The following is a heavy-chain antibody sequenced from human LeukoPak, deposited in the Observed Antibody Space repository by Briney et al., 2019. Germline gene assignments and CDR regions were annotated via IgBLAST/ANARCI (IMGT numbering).Heavy chain of an antibody. Sequence: GGSLRLSCAASGFTFSSYAMSWVRQAPGKGLEWVSAISGSGGSTYYADSVKGRFTISRDNSKNTLYLQMNSLRAEDTAVYYCAKLPYSGSYYSPDYWGQGTLVTVSS. D-gene: IGHD1-26*01. J-gene: IGHJ4*02. V-gene: IGHV3-23*01. CDR3: AKLPYSGSYYSPDY. CDR1: GFTFSSYA. CDR2: ISGSGGST.